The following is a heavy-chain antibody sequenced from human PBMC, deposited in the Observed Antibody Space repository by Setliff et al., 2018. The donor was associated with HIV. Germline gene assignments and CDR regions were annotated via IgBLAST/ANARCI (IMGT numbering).Heavy chain of an antibody. CDR3: AITIVGVTTEMY. J-gene: IGHJ4*02. V-gene: IGHV4-34*01. D-gene: IGHD2-21*02. CDR2: VNHNGNI. Sequence: SETLSLTCGLNGVPFSDYYWNWIRQSPGKGLEWIVEVNHNGNINYNPSLQSRVTVSVDTSKPPFSLKMNSVTAADTAVYYCAITIVGVTTEMYWGQGTLVTVSS. CDR1: GVPFSDYY.